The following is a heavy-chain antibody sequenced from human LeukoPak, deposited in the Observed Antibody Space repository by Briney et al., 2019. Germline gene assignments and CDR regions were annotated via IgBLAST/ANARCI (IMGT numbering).Heavy chain of an antibody. J-gene: IGHJ5*02. CDR1: GGSISGSTYY. CDR3: ARLHSGNFLAGS. D-gene: IGHD1-26*01. CDR2: IYYSGST. V-gene: IGHV4-39*01. Sequence: SETLSLTCTVSGGSISGSTYYWGWIRQLPGKELEWIGSIYYSGSTYYNPSLQSRVTISVDTSKNRFSLELISVTAADTAVYYCARLHSGNFLAGSWGQGTLVTVSS.